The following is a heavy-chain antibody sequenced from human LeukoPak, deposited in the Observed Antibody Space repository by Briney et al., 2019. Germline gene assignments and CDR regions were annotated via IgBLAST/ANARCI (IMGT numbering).Heavy chain of an antibody. V-gene: IGHV3-11*03. CDR2: INGSSSDT. Sequence: GGSLRLSCAAPGFTFSDYYMTWIRQAPGGGLEWISYINGSSSDTKYADSVKGRFTISRDNAKNSVYLLMNSLRAEDTAVYYCARRGTTYCTVDSCHPNWFDPWGQGTLVTVSS. CDR1: GFTFSDYY. D-gene: IGHD2-15*01. CDR3: ARRGTTYCTVDSCHPNWFDP. J-gene: IGHJ5*02.